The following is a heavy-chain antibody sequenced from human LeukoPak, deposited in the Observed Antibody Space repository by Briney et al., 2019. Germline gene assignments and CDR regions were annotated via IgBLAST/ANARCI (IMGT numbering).Heavy chain of an antibody. J-gene: IGHJ4*02. CDR2: IYYSGST. D-gene: IGHD4-17*01. CDR3: AGARAYGDYGY. V-gene: IGHV4-59*01. CDR1: GGSISRYY. Sequence: PSETLSLTCTVSGGSISRYYWSWIRQPPGKGLEWIGYIYYSGSTNYNPSLMSRVTISVDTSKSQFSLKLSSVTAADTAVYYCAGARAYGDYGYWGEGTLVTVSS.